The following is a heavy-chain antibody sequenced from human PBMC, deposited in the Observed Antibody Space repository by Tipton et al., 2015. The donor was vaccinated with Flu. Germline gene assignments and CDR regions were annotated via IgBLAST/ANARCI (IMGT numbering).Heavy chain of an antibody. CDR2: IYTSGST. Sequence: TLSPTCTVSGGSISSYYWSWIRQPAGKGLEWIGRIYTSGSTNYNPSLKSRVTMSVDTSKNQFSLKLSSVTAADTAVYYCAKSGSYQSYWYFDLWGRGTLVTVSS. J-gene: IGHJ2*01. CDR3: AKSGSYQSYWYFDL. D-gene: IGHD1-26*01. V-gene: IGHV4-4*07. CDR1: GGSISSYY.